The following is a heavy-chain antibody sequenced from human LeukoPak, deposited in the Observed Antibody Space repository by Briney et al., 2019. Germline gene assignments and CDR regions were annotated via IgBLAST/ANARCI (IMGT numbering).Heavy chain of an antibody. Sequence: GGSLRLSCAASGFTFSSYAMSWVRQAPGKGLEWVSAISGSGGSTYYAGSVKGRFTISRDNSKNTLYLQMNSLRAEDTAVYYCARGRDDYNLYAFDIWGQGTMVTVSS. CDR2: ISGSGGST. D-gene: IGHD5-24*01. V-gene: IGHV3-23*01. CDR1: GFTFSSYA. J-gene: IGHJ3*02. CDR3: ARGRDDYNLYAFDI.